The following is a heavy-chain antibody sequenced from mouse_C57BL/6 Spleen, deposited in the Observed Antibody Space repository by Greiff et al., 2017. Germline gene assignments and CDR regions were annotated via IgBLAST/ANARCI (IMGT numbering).Heavy chain of an antibody. CDR2: IDPENGDT. Sequence: VQLQQSGAELVRPGASVKLSCTASGFNIKDDYMHWVKQRPEQGLEWIGWIDPENGDTEYASKFQGKAPITADTSSNTAYLQLSSLTSEDTAVYYCTTDSNFYFDYWGQGTTLTVSS. D-gene: IGHD2-5*01. CDR1: GFNIKDDY. V-gene: IGHV14-4*01. CDR3: TTDSNFYFDY. J-gene: IGHJ2*01.